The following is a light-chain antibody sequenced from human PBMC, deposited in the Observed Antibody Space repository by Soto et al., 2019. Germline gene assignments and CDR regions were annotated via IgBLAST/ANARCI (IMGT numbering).Light chain of an antibody. CDR3: QQYNKWPPIT. J-gene: IGKJ1*01. Sequence: VLTQYPATLSLSPGERAPLSCRASRSVNSNYLAWYQQKPGQAPRLLIYGTSSRATGIPDRFSGSGSGTEFTLTISSLQSEDFAAYYCQQYNKWPPITFGQGIKVDI. V-gene: IGKV3D-15*01. CDR1: RSVNSN. CDR2: GTS.